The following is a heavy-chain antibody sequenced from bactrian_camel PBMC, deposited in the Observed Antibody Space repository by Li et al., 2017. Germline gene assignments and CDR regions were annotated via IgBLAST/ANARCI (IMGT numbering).Heavy chain of an antibody. J-gene: IGHJ6*01. V-gene: IGHV3S6*01. CDR3: MGAPFDP. Sequence: HVQLVESGGGLVQPGGSLKLSCKASGFTFTTYYMNWVRQAPEKGLEWVSSIYTGDGRTMSEDSVKDRFTISRDNAKNTVYLQLNSLKTEDMAMYYCMGAPFDPWGQGTQVTVS. CDR1: GFTFTTYY. D-gene: IGHD3*01. CDR2: IYTGDGRT.